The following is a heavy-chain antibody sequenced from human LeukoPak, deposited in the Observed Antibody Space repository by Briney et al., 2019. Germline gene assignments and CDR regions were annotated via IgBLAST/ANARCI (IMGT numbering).Heavy chain of an antibody. Sequence: SETLSLTCTVSGGSISSSSYYWGWIRQPPGKGLEWIGSIYYSGSTYYNPSLKSRVTISVDTSKNQFSLKLSSVTAADTAVYYCARHRPSNYGDYSYYFDYWGQGTLVTVSS. D-gene: IGHD4-17*01. CDR3: ARHRPSNYGDYSYYFDY. CDR2: IYYSGST. J-gene: IGHJ4*02. V-gene: IGHV4-39*01. CDR1: GGSISSSSYY.